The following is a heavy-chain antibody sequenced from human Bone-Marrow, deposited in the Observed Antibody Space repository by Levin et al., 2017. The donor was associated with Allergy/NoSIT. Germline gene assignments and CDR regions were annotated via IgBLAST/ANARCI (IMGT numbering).Heavy chain of an antibody. V-gene: IGHV3-74*01. Sequence: PGGSLRLSCAASGFTFSSYWMHWVRQAPGKGLVWVSRINSDGSSTSYADSVKGRFTISRDNAKNTLYLQMNSLRAEDTAVYYCAKRFYYYYYYMDVWGKGTTVTVSS. CDR2: INSDGSST. CDR3: AKRFYYYYYYMDV. J-gene: IGHJ6*03. CDR1: GFTFSSYW.